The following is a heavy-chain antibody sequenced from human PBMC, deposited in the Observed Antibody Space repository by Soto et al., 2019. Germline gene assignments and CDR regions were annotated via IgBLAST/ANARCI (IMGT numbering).Heavy chain of an antibody. V-gene: IGHV3-21*01. D-gene: IGHD3-22*01. J-gene: IGHJ6*02. Sequence: EVQLVESGGGLVKPGGSLRLSCAASGFTFSSYSMNWVRQAPGKGLEWVSTISSSSGYIYYADSVRGRFTISRDNAQNSLFLHMNSLRAEDTAVYYCASLYYYDSSGYFGGHYYYGMDVWAQGTTVTVSS. CDR1: GFTFSSYS. CDR3: ASLYYYDSSGYFGGHYYYGMDV. CDR2: ISSSSGYI.